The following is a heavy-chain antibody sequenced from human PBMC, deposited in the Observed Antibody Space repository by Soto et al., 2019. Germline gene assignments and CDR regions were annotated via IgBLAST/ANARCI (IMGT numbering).Heavy chain of an antibody. V-gene: IGHV1-18*01. CDR1: GFTFSNYG. Sequence: AGVKFSCQSSGFTFSNYGLNWVRQAPGQGLEWMGWVSANNGHTNYAQNLQGRVSMTTDTSTSTAYMELRGLTFDDTAVYYCARDIESVTAKHFFYYYAMDVWGQGTRVTVSS. CDR3: ARDIESVTAKHFFYYYAMDV. J-gene: IGHJ6*02. D-gene: IGHD2-8*01. CDR2: VSANNGHT.